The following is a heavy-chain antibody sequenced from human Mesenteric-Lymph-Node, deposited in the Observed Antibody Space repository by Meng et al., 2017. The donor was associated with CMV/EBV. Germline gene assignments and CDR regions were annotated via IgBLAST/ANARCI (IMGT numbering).Heavy chain of an antibody. Sequence: GGSLRLSCAASGFTFSRNDMNWVRQPVGKGLEWDSTIGTAGDRSYAGSVKGRFTISRDNSKNTLYLQMNSLRAEDTAVYYCVYYDSSSINYYYGMDVWGQGTTVTVSS. J-gene: IGHJ6*02. CDR2: IGTAGDR. CDR1: GFTFSRND. V-gene: IGHV3-13*01. D-gene: IGHD3-9*01. CDR3: VYYDSSSINYYYGMDV.